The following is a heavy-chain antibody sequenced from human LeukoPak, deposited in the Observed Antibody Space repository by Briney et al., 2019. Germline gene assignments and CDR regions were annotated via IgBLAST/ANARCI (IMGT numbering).Heavy chain of an antibody. V-gene: IGHV3-33*01. CDR2: IWYDGSNK. Sequence: SLRLSCAASGFTFSSYGMHWVRQAPGKGLEWVAVIWYDGSNKYYADSVKGRFTISRDNSKNTLYLQMNSLRAEDTAVYYCARGSLGEYGMDVWGQGTTVTVSS. CDR1: GFTFSSYG. J-gene: IGHJ6*02. D-gene: IGHD3-10*01. CDR3: ARGSLGEYGMDV.